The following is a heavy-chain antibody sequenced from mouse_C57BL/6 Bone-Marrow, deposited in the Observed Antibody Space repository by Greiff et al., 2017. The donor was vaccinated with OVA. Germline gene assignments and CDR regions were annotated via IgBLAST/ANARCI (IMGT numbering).Heavy chain of an antibody. CDR3: ARDGYGNYGNYFDY. V-gene: IGHV3-5*01. Sequence: DVKLQESGPGLVKPSQTVFLTCTVTGISITTGNYRWSWIRQFPGNKLEWIGYIYYSGTITYNPSLTSRTTITRDTPKNQFFLEMNSLTAEDTATYYCARDGYGNYGNYFDYWGQGTTLTVSS. CDR2: IYYSGTI. J-gene: IGHJ2*01. CDR1: GISITTGNYR. D-gene: IGHD2-1*01.